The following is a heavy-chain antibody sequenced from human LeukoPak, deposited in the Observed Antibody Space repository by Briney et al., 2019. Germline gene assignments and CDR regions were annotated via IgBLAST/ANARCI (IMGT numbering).Heavy chain of an antibody. CDR3: ARGPTDVVVVVAADYYYGMDV. J-gene: IGHJ6*02. V-gene: IGHV4-4*07. Sequence: SETLSLTCTVSGGSISSYFWSWIRQPAGKGPQWIGRIHTSGSTNYNPSLKSRVSMSVDTSKNQFSLKLTSVTAADTAVYYCARGPTDVVVVVAADYYYGMDVWGQGTTVTVSS. D-gene: IGHD2-15*01. CDR1: GGSISSYF. CDR2: IHTSGST.